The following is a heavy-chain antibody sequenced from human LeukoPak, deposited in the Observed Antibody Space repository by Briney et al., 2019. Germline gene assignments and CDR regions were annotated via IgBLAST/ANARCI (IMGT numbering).Heavy chain of an antibody. CDR2: IYYSGST. CDR1: GGSISSGDYY. D-gene: IGHD1-1*01. CDR3: ARGSDWNDRYFDY. V-gene: IGHV4-30-4*08. J-gene: IGHJ4*02. Sequence: SQTLSLTCTVSGGSISSGDYYWSWIRQPPGKGLEWIGYIYYSGSTYYNPSLKSRVTISVDTSKNQFSLKLSSVTAADTAVYYCARGSDWNDRYFDYWGQGTLVTVSS.